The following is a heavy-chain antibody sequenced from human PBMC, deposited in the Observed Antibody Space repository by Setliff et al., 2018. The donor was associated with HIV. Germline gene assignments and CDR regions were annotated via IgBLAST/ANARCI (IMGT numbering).Heavy chain of an antibody. CDR1: GGSMSRFY. V-gene: IGHV4-59*01. J-gene: IGHJ4*02. CDR3: ARAEGDAYNSLPYFDS. D-gene: IGHD1-1*01. Sequence: SETLSLTCTVSGGSMSRFYWTWIRQPPGKGPEWIGFVYSTGSINYSPSFRGRLTISLDTSENQFSLHLTSVTAADTAVYYCARAEGDAYNSLPYFDSWGPGALVNVSS. CDR2: VYSTGSI.